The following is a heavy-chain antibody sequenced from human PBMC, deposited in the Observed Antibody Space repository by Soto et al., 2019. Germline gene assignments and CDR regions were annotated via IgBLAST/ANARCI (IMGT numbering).Heavy chain of an antibody. CDR1: GFTFSSYG. V-gene: IGHV3-33*01. Sequence: GGSLRLSCAASGFTFSSYGMHWVRQAPGKGLEWVAVIWYDGSNKYYADSVKGRFTISRDNSKNTLYLQMNSLRAEDTAVYYCITDRPILLWFGDQSVVWGKGTTVTVSS. CDR2: IWYDGSNK. D-gene: IGHD3-10*01. CDR3: ITDRPILLWFGDQSVV. J-gene: IGHJ6*04.